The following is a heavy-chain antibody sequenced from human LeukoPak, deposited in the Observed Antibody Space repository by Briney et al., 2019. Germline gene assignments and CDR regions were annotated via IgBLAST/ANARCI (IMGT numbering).Heavy chain of an antibody. V-gene: IGHV3-48*01. J-gene: IGHJ4*02. CDR2: ITSSSSTM. D-gene: IGHD3-9*01. CDR1: GFTFGTYS. Sequence: TGGSLRLSCAASGFTFGTYSMNWVRQAPGKGLEWVSYITSSSSTMFYADSVKGRFTISRDNAENSMYLQMNSLRAEDTAVYYCARVYRITIFPTDYWGQGTLVTVSS. CDR3: ARVYRITIFPTDY.